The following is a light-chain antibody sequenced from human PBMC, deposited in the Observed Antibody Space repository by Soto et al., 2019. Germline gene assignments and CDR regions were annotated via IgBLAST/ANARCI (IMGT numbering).Light chain of an antibody. Sequence: EMVLTQSPATLSLSPGERATLSCRASQSVFTYLAWFQQKPGQAPRLLISDASKRATGIAARFSGSGSGTDFTLTISSLEPEDFAVYYCQQCGTWPLTFGQGTRLEIK. CDR2: DAS. V-gene: IGKV3-11*01. CDR3: QQCGTWPLT. CDR1: QSVFTY. J-gene: IGKJ5*01.